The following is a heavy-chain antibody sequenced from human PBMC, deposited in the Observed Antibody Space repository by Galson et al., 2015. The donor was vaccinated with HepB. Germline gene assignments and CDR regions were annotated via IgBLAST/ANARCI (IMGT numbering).Heavy chain of an antibody. CDR1: GFTFSSYA. V-gene: IGHV3-30*04. J-gene: IGHJ4*02. CDR3: ARGRTIVGAIPRLWDY. CDR2: ISYDGSNK. D-gene: IGHD1-26*01. Sequence: SLRLSCAASGFTFSSYAMHWVRQAPGKGLEWVAVISYDGSNKYYADSVKGRFTISRDNSKNTLYLQMNSLRAEDTAVYYCARGRTIVGAIPRLWDYWGQGTLVTVSP.